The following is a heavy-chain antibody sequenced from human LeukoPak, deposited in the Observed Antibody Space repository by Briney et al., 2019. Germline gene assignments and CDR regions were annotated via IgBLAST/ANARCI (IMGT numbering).Heavy chain of an antibody. V-gene: IGHV4-59*08. CDR2: IYSSGST. J-gene: IGHJ6*02. Sequence: SETLSLTCTVSGGSISRYYWTWIRQPPGKGLEWLGYIYSSGSTNYNPSLKGRVTISVDTSKNQFSLKLSSVTAADTAVYYCARTLLGYCSGGSCHYYYGMDVWGQGTTVTVSS. CDR3: ARTLLGYCSGGSCHYYYGMDV. D-gene: IGHD2-15*01. CDR1: GGSISRYY.